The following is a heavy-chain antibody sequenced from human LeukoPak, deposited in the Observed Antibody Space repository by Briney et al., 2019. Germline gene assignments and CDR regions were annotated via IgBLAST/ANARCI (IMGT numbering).Heavy chain of an antibody. CDR1: GYSLTTHW. V-gene: IGHV5-51*01. D-gene: IGHD3-16*01. CDR3: ARLEEDLTLGVAGYWFVP. J-gene: IGHJ5*02. Sequence: GESLKISCKGSGYSLTTHWIGWVRQMPGKGLEWMGIIYPDDSNTRYSPSFQGQVTLSADKSINTAYLQWSSLRASDTAMYYCARLEEDLTLGVAGYWFVPWGQGTLVTVS. CDR2: IYPDDSNT.